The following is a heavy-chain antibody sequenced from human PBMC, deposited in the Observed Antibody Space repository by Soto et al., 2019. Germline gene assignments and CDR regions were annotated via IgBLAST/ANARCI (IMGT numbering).Heavy chain of an antibody. J-gene: IGHJ6*02. Sequence: QVQLVQSGPEVKKPGSSVKVSCKASGGTFSSYAISWVRQAPGQGLEWMGGIIPIFGTANYAQKFQGRVTITADESTSTAYMELSSLRAEDTAVYDCARDGSYSYGGSSYYGMDVWGQGTTVTVSS. D-gene: IGHD5-18*01. V-gene: IGHV1-69*12. CDR3: ARDGSYSYGGSSYYGMDV. CDR1: GGTFSSYA. CDR2: IIPIFGTA.